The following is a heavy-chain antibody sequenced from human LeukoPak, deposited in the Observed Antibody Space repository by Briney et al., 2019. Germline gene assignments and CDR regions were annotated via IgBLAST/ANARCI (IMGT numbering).Heavy chain of an antibody. Sequence: SETLSLTCTVSGGSISSYYWSWIRQPPGKGLEWIGYIYYSGSTNYNPSLKSRVTISVDTSKNQFSLKLSSVTAADTAVYYCARHDSSGYFDYWGQGTLVTVSS. D-gene: IGHD3-22*01. V-gene: IGHV4-59*08. J-gene: IGHJ4*02. CDR2: IYYSGST. CDR1: GGSISSYY. CDR3: ARHDSSGYFDY.